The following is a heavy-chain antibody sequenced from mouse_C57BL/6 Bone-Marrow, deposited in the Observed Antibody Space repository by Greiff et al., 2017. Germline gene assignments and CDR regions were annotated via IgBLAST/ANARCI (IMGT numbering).Heavy chain of an antibody. Sequence: VQLQQPGAELVKPGASVKMSCKASGYTFTSYWITWVKQRPGQGLEWIGDIYPGSGSTNYNEKFKSKATLTVDTSSSTAYMQLSSLTSEDSAVYYCARKTRLLAYWYFDVWGTGTTVTVSS. CDR3: ARKTRLLAYWYFDV. J-gene: IGHJ1*03. CDR2: IYPGSGST. D-gene: IGHD2-13*01. V-gene: IGHV1-55*01. CDR1: GYTFTSYW.